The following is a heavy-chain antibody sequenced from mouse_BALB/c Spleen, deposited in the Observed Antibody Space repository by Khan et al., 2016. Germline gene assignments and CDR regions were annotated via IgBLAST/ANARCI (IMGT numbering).Heavy chain of an antibody. CDR2: TRRGGST. Sequence: QVQLKQSGPSLVQPSQSLSITCTVSGFSLTSYGVHWVRQSPAKGLEWLGVTRRGGSTDYNAAFMFRLSITKDNSKSQVFFKMNSLQADDTAIYCCAKNYYYGSNYAMDYWGQGTSVTVSS. D-gene: IGHD1-1*01. V-gene: IGHV2-5-1*01. CDR1: GFSLTSYG. CDR3: AKNYYYGSNYAMDY. J-gene: IGHJ4*01.